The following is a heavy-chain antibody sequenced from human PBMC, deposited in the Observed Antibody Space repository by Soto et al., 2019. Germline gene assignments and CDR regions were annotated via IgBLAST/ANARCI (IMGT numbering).Heavy chain of an antibody. CDR3: AREYRTSSSPDRFDY. CDR2: ISYDGSNK. J-gene: IGHJ4*02. CDR1: GFTFSSYA. Sequence: GGSLRLSCAASGFTFSSYAMHWVRQAPGKGPEWVAVISYDGSNKYYADSVKGRFTISRDNSKNTLYLQMNSLRAEDTAVYYCAREYRTSSSPDRFDYWGQGTLVTVSS. D-gene: IGHD6-6*01. V-gene: IGHV3-30-3*01.